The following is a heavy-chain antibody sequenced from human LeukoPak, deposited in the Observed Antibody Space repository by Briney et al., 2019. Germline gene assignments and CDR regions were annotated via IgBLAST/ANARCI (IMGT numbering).Heavy chain of an antibody. CDR2: IYSGGST. CDR1: GFTVSSNY. Sequence: GGSLRLSCAASGFTVSSNYMSWVRQAPGQGLEWVSVIYSGGSTYYADPVKGRFTLSRDNSKNTLYLQMNSLRAEDTAVYYCARDSVTALADIWGQGTMVTVSS. V-gene: IGHV3-53*01. J-gene: IGHJ3*02. D-gene: IGHD2-21*02. CDR3: ARDSVTALADI.